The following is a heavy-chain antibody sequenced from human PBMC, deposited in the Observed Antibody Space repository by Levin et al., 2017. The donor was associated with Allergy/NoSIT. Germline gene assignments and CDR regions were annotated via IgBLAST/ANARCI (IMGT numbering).Heavy chain of an antibody. CDR1: GYTFTSYD. D-gene: IGHD1-20*01. Sequence: ASVKVSCKASGYTFTSYDINWVRQATGQGLEWMGWMNPNSGNTGYAQKFQGRVTMTRNTSISTAYMELSSLRSEDTAVYYCARGYNLADWRYYYYYYGMDVWGQGTTVTVSS. CDR3: ARGYNLADWRYYYYYYGMDV. V-gene: IGHV1-8*01. CDR2: MNPNSGNT. J-gene: IGHJ6*02.